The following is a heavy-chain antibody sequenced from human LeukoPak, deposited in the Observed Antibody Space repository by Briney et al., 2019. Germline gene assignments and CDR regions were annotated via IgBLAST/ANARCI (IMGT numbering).Heavy chain of an antibody. J-gene: IGHJ6*03. D-gene: IGHD2-2*01. CDR2: LSTGGGTA. V-gene: IGHV3-23*01. CDR1: GFIFGRDS. Sequence: PGGSVRLSCAASGFIFGRDSMNWVRQAPGKGLDWVSSLSTGGGTAFYADSVEGRFTISRDNSKSTLYLQMNSLRVEDTAVYYCVKGTSWINPYFYMDVWGKGTTVIVSS. CDR3: VKGTSWINPYFYMDV.